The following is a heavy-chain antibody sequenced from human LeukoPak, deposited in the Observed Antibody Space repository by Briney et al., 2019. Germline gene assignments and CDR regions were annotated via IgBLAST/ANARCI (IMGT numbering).Heavy chain of an antibody. CDR2: INPNSGGT. CDR1: GYTFTGYY. D-gene: IGHD6-13*01. V-gene: IGHV1-2*04. CDR3: ARVPKGTEWYSSSYDYYYGMDI. J-gene: IGHJ6*02. Sequence: GASVKVSCKASGYTFTGYYMHWVRQAPGQGLEWMGWINPNSGGTNYAQKFQGWVTMTRDTSISTAYMELSRLRSDDTAVYYCARVPKGTEWYSSSYDYYYGMDIWGQGTTVTVSS.